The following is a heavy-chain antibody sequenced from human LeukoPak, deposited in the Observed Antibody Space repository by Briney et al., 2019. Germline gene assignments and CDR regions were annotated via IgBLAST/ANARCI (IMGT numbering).Heavy chain of an antibody. V-gene: IGHV1-69*13. CDR1: GGTFSSYA. CDR3: AKDSGHLNRMIVVVITTDY. CDR2: IIPIFGTA. Sequence: GASVKVSCKASGGTFSSYAISWVRQAPGQGLEWMGGIIPIFGTANYAQKFQGRVTITADESTSTAYMELSSLRSEDTAVYYCAKDSGHLNRMIVVVITTDYWGQGTLVTVSS. D-gene: IGHD3-22*01. J-gene: IGHJ4*02.